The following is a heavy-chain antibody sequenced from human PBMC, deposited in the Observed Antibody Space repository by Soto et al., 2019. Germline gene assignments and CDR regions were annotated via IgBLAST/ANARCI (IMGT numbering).Heavy chain of an antibody. D-gene: IGHD6-19*01. Sequence: ETLSLTCTVSGGSISSSSYYWGWIRQPPGKGLEWIGSIYYSGSTYYNPSLKSRVTISVDTSKNQFSLKLSSVTAADTAVYYCARPRAVAGDFDYWGQGTLVTVSS. CDR3: ARPRAVAGDFDY. CDR2: IYYSGST. V-gene: IGHV4-39*01. J-gene: IGHJ4*02. CDR1: GGSISSSSYY.